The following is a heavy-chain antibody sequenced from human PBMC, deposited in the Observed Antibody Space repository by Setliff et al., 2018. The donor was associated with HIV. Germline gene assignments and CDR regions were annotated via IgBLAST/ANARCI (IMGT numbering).Heavy chain of an antibody. CDR1: GGSFSGYY. V-gene: IGHV4-34*01. CDR2: INHSGST. D-gene: IGHD3-10*01. J-gene: IGHJ3*02. Sequence: TLSLTCAVYGGSFSGYYWSWIRQPPGKGLEWIGEINHSGSTNYNPSLKSRVTISVDTSKNQFSLKLSSVTAADTAVYYCANSLLRGSRYAFDIWGQGTMVTVSS. CDR3: ANSLLRGSRYAFDI.